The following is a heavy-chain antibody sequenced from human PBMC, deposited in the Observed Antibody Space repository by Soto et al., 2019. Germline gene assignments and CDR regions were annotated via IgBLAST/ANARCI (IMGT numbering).Heavy chain of an antibody. CDR1: GFPLSTYG. Sequence: EVQLLESGGGLVQPGGSLRLSCAASGFPLSTYGMTWVRQALGKGLEWVSAITGTGGNTYYVDSVKGRFTSSRDNSKNMLCLQVNSLRVEDTAVYYCARIRGYWYGLDVWGQGTTVTVSS. CDR3: ARIRGYWYGLDV. J-gene: IGHJ6*02. CDR2: ITGTGGNT. V-gene: IGHV3-23*01.